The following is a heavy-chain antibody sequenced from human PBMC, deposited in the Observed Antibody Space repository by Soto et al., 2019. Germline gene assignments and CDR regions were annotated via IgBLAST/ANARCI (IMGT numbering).Heavy chain of an antibody. D-gene: IGHD2-15*01. CDR1: GFSLSTTGVA. J-gene: IGHJ4*02. Sequence: QITLKESGPTLVRPTQTLTLTCTFSGFSLSTTGVAVAWILQPPGEDLEWLALIYWDDDKRYNSSLKSSLTITKDTSRDQVVLAMTNMDPRDTTTYVCAHSQGGPRDFWGPGLLVTVSS. V-gene: IGHV2-5*02. CDR3: AHSQGGPRDF. CDR2: IYWDDDK.